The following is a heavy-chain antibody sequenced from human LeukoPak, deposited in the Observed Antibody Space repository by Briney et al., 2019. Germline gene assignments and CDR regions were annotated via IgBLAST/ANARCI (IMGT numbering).Heavy chain of an antibody. J-gene: IGHJ5*02. CDR2: INPNSGGT. Sequence: GASVKVSCKASGYTFTGYYMHWVRRAPGQGLEWMGWINPNSGGTNYAQKFQGRVTMTRDTSISTAYMELSRLRSDDTAVYYCARASVETYQLHIYRPGWFDPWGQGTLVTVSS. CDR1: GYTFTGYY. CDR3: ARASVETYQLHIYRPGWFDP. V-gene: IGHV1-2*02. D-gene: IGHD2-2*01.